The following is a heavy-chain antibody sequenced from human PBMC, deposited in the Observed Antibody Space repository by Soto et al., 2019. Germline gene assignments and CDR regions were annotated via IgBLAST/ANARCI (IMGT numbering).Heavy chain of an antibody. CDR2: IKQDGSEK. CDR1: GFTFSKYW. J-gene: IGHJ4*02. CDR3: ATSNGGSVGY. Sequence: GGSLGLSCAASGFTFSKYWMSWVRQAPGKGLEWVANIKQDGSEKYSVASVKGRFTVSRDNAKNSLYLQMNSLRAEDTAVYYCATSNGGSVGYWGQGTLVTVSS. D-gene: IGHD2-8*01. V-gene: IGHV3-7*01.